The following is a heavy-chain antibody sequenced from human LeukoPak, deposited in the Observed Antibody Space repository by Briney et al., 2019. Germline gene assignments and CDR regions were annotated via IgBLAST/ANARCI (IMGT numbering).Heavy chain of an antibody. D-gene: IGHD3-10*01. Sequence: SETLSLTCTVSGGSISSYYWRWIRQPPGKGLEWIGYIYYSGSTNYNPSLKSRVTISVDTSKNQFSLKLSSVTAADTAVYYCARLGTTGSYGHFDYWGQGTLVTVSS. CDR1: GGSISSYY. J-gene: IGHJ4*02. V-gene: IGHV4-59*08. CDR2: IYYSGST. CDR3: ARLGTTGSYGHFDY.